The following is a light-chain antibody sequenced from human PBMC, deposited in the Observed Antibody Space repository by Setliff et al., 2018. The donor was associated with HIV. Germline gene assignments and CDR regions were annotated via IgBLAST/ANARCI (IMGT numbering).Light chain of an antibody. Sequence: QSALAQPASVSGSPGQSITISCTGTISEIGNYNLVSWYQQHPGKAPKLMIYEVTERPSGVSDRFSGSKSGNSASLTISGLQAEDEADYYCCSYVGSSTFPKWRFGGGTK. V-gene: IGLV2-23*02. CDR1: ISEIGNYNL. CDR2: EVT. J-gene: IGLJ3*02. CDR3: CSYVGSSTFPKWR.